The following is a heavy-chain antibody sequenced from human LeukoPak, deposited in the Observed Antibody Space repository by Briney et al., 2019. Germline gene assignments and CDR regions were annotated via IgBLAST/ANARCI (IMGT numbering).Heavy chain of an antibody. CDR1: GGSISSYY. J-gene: IGHJ3*02. CDR2: IYYSGGT. D-gene: IGHD5-18*01. Sequence: SETLSLTCTVSGGSISSYYWSWIRQPPGKGLEWIGYIYYSGGTNYNPSLKSRVTISVDTSKNQFSLKLSSVTAADTAVYYCARHVDTAMALDAFDIWGQGTMVTVSS. CDR3: ARHVDTAMALDAFDI. V-gene: IGHV4-59*01.